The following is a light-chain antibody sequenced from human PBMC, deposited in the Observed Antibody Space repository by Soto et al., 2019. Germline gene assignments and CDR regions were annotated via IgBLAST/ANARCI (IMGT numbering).Light chain of an antibody. Sequence: EIVVTQSPATLSVSPGERATLSCRASQSIGNHLAWYQQKPGQAPRLLIYGASTRATTIPARFSGSGSGTDSTLTISSLQSGDFAVYYCQQYRAWPLSFGGGTKVEIK. CDR3: QQYRAWPLS. J-gene: IGKJ4*01. V-gene: IGKV3D-15*01. CDR2: GAS. CDR1: QSIGNH.